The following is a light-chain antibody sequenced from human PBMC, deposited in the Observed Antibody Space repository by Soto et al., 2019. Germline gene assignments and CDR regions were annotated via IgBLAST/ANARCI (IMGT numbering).Light chain of an antibody. J-gene: IGLJ1*01. CDR1: SSDVGGYNY. CDR2: EVS. V-gene: IGLV2-14*01. CDR3: SSYTSSRAYV. Sequence: QSALTQPASVSGSPGQSITISCTGTSSDVGGYNYVSWYQQQSGKAPKLMIHEVSNRPSGVSKRFSGSKSGNTASLTISWLQAEDEADYYCSSYTSSRAYVFGIGTKLTVL.